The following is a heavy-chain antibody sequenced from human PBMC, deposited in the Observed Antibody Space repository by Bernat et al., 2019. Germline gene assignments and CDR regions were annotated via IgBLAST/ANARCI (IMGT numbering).Heavy chain of an antibody. Sequence: QVQLVESGGGLFKPGGSLRLSCAASGFPSSDYYLGWTRQPPGKGLVWVSYISSSSSYTNYADSVKGRFTISRDNAKNSLYLQMNSLRAEDTAVYYCARDPPDYGFDYWGQGTLVTVSS. J-gene: IGHJ4*02. V-gene: IGHV3-11*06. D-gene: IGHD4-17*01. CDR3: ARDPPDYGFDY. CDR1: GFPSSDYY. CDR2: ISSSSSYT.